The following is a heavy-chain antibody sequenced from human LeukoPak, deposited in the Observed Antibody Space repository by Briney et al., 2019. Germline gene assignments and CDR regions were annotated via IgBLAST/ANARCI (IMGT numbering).Heavy chain of an antibody. CDR1: GYGFTSYW. CDR3: ARQSITMFRRPNDLDY. J-gene: IGHJ4*02. CDR2: IYPGDSDT. V-gene: IGHV5-51*01. D-gene: IGHD3-10*01. Sequence: GESLKISCKGSGYGFTSYWIAWVRQMPGKGLEWMGIIYPGDSDTRYSPSFQGQVTMSAAKSISTAYLQWSSLKASDTAMYYCARQSITMFRRPNDLDYWGQGTLVTVSS.